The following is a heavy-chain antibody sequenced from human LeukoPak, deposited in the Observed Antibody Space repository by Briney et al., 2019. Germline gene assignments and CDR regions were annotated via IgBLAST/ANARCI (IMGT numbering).Heavy chain of an antibody. J-gene: IGHJ4*02. Sequence: SVKVSCKASGGTFSTYAISWVRQAPGQGLEWMGGIIPIFGTANYAQKFQGRVTITADESTSTAYMELSSLRSEDTAVYYCARLIGNSDMGYFDYWGQGTLVTVSS. CDR1: GGTFSTYA. CDR3: ARLIGNSDMGYFDY. D-gene: IGHD4-23*01. CDR2: IIPIFGTA. V-gene: IGHV1-69*13.